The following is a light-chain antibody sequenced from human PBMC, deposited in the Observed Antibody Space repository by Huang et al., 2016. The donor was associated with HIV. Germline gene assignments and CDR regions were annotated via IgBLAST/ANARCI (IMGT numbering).Light chain of an antibody. CDR3: QQYNNWPRT. V-gene: IGKV3-15*01. CDR1: QYVSSN. CDR2: CAS. J-gene: IGKJ2*01. Sequence: ERVMTQSPDTLSGSPGERATLYCRASQYVSSNLAWYQQKPCQAPRLLVYCASTRVIDIPARFSGSGSGTEFTLTISSLQSEDSAVYYCQQYNNWPRTFGQGTKLEIK.